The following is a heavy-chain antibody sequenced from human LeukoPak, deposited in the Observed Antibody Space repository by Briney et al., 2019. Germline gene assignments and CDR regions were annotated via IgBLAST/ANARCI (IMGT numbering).Heavy chain of an antibody. V-gene: IGHV4-59*01. D-gene: IGHD3-22*01. CDR1: GGSISSYY. CDR3: ARDLGYYDLDY. J-gene: IGHJ4*02. CDR2: IYYSGST. Sequence: PSETLSLTCTVSGGSISSYYWSWIRQPPGKGLEWIGYIYYSGSTNYNPSLKSRVTISVDTSKNQFSLKLSSVTAADTAVYYCARDLGYYDLDYWGQGTLVTVSS.